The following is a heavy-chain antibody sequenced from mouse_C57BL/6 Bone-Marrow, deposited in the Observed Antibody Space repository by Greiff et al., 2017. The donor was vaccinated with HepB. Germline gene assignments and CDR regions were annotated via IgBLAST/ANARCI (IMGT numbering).Heavy chain of an antibody. CDR2: IYPGDGDT. CDR3: ARSIITTVEFAY. Sequence: QVQLKESGPELVKPGASVKISCKASGYAFSSSWMNWVKQRPGKGLEWIGRIYPGDGDTNYNGKFKGKATLTADKSSSTAYMQLSSLTSEDSAVYFCARSIITTVEFAYWGQGTLVTVSA. CDR1: GYAFSSSW. J-gene: IGHJ3*01. D-gene: IGHD1-1*01. V-gene: IGHV1-82*01.